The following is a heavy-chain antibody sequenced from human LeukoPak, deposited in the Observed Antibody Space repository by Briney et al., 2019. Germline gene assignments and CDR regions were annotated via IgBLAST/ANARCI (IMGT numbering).Heavy chain of an antibody. D-gene: IGHD1-1*01. J-gene: IGHJ6*02. CDR1: GGSISSSSYY. Sequence: SETLSLTCTVSGGSISSSSYYWGWIRQPPGKGLEWIGSIYYSGSTYYNPSLKSRVTISVDTSKNQFSLKLSSVTAADTAVYYCARAWNYYYYGMDVWGQGTTVTVSS. V-gene: IGHV4-39*01. CDR3: ARAWNYYYYGMDV. CDR2: IYYSGST.